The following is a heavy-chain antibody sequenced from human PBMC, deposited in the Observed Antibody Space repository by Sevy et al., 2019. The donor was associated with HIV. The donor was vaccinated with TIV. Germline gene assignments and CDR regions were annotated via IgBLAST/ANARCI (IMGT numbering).Heavy chain of an antibody. Sequence: SETLSLTCAVSGGSISSSNWWSWVRQPPGKGLEWIGEIYHSGSTNYNPSLKSRVTISVDTSKNQFDLELSSVTAADTAVYYCASLQDTGGLYYFDYWGQGTLVTVSS. J-gene: IGHJ4*02. CDR2: IYHSGST. CDR1: GGSISSSNW. V-gene: IGHV4-4*02. CDR3: ASLQDTGGLYYFDY. D-gene: IGHD3-16*01.